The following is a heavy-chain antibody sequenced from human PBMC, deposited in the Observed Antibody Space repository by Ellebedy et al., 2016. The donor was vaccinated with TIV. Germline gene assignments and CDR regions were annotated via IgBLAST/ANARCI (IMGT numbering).Heavy chain of an antibody. Sequence: PGGSLRLSCAASGITFSSHAMHWVRKAPGKGLQYVSTISDDGGSTYYADSVKGRFTISRYKSKNTMYLQMNSLRAEDTAVYYCTRVLNTMVRGLYYFDCWGQGTLVPVSS. D-gene: IGHD3-10*01. CDR2: ISDDGGST. V-gene: IGHV3-64*04. CDR1: GITFSSHA. J-gene: IGHJ4*02. CDR3: TRVLNTMVRGLYYFDC.